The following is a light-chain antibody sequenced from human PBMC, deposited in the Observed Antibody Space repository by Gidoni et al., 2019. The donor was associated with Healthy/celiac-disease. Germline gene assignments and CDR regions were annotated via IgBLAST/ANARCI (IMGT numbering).Light chain of an antibody. V-gene: IGLV3-19*01. Sequence: SSELLQAPAFSVALGQTVRITCQGDSLRSFYASWYQQKPGQAPVLVIYGKNNRPSGIPDRFSGSSSGNTASLTITGAQAEDEADYYCNSRDSSGNHYVFGTGTKVTVL. J-gene: IGLJ1*01. CDR1: SLRSFY. CDR3: NSRDSSGNHYV. CDR2: GKN.